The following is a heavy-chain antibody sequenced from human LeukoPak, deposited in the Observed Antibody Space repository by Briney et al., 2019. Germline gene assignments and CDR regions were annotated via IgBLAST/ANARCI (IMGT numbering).Heavy chain of an antibody. CDR1: GFTFSSYG. V-gene: IGHV3-30*02. D-gene: IGHD5-18*01. J-gene: IGHJ4*02. CDR3: AKGSGYSYGSYDY. Sequence: GGSLRLSCAASGFTFSSYGMHWVRQAPGKGLEGVAFIRYDGSNKYYADSVKGRFTISRDNSKNTLYLQMNSLRAEDTAVYYCAKGSGYSYGSYDYWGQGTLVTVSS. CDR2: IRYDGSNK.